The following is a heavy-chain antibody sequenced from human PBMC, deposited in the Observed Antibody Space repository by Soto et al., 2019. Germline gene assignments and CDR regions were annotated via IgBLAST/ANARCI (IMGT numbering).Heavy chain of an antibody. J-gene: IGHJ4*02. CDR1: GGSISSSNW. CDR3: ASNDYYDSSGYYPTLFDY. CDR2: IYHSGST. V-gene: IGHV4-4*02. D-gene: IGHD3-22*01. Sequence: SETLSLTCAVSGGSISSSNWWSWVRQPPGKGLEWIGEIYHSGSTNYNPSLKSRVTISVDKSKNQFSLKLSSVTAADTAVYYCASNDYYDSSGYYPTLFDYWGQGTLVTAPQ.